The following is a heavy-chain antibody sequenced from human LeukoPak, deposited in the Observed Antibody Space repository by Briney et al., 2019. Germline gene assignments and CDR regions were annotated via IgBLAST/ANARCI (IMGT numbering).Heavy chain of an antibody. CDR3: ARDGVVTMEPDY. V-gene: IGHV4-61*02. CDR1: GDSISNSRHY. CDR2: IYASGNT. J-gene: IGHJ4*02. D-gene: IGHD3-3*01. Sequence: PSETLSLTCTVSGDSISNSRHYWSWIGPPAGKGLEWIGRIYASGNTNYNPSLKSRVTISLDTSKNQFSLNLRSVTAADTAVYYCARDGVVTMEPDYWGQGTLVTVSS.